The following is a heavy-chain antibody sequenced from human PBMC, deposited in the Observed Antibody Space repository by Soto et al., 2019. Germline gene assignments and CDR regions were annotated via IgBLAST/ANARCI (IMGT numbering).Heavy chain of an antibody. Sequence: PGESLKISCAASGFTFSSYGMHWVRQAPGKGLEWVAVISYDGSNKYYADSVKGRFTISRDNAKNTLYLQMNSLRAEDTAVYYCARDYTYYDILTGYSPDYWGQGTLVTVSS. D-gene: IGHD3-9*01. V-gene: IGHV3-30*03. CDR1: GFTFSSYG. J-gene: IGHJ4*02. CDR3: ARDYTYYDILTGYSPDY. CDR2: ISYDGSNK.